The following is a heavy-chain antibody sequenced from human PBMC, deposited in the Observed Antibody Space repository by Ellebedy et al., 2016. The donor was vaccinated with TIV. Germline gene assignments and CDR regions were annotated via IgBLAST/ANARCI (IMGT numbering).Heavy chain of an antibody. CDR2: ILPVFEIT. J-gene: IGHJ4*02. CDR3: ATGPPKWEVPLDLDS. V-gene: IGHV1-69*04. CDR1: RGTLRSYG. Sequence: AASVKVSCKAYRGTLRSYGISWVRQAPGLGLEWMGRILPVFEITIYAQRFQDRVTISEDNFTNTVYMEMSSLRPEDTAMYYCATGPPKWEVPLDLDSWGQGTLVIVSS. D-gene: IGHD1-26*01.